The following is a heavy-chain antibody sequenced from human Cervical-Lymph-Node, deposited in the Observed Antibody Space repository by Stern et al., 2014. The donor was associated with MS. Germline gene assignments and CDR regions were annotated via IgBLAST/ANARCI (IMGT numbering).Heavy chain of an antibody. CDR2: IYPGDSGT. Sequence: EVQLVESGAEVKKPGESLKISCKGSGYNFANYWIAWVRQIPGKGLEWMGIIYPGDSGTRYSPSLQGQVTISTDKSINTAYLQWSSLEASDSAMYYCARCPYSGCDYWGQGTLVTVSS. CDR1: GYNFANYW. J-gene: IGHJ4*02. CDR3: ARCPYSGCDY. D-gene: IGHD5-12*01. V-gene: IGHV5-51*01.